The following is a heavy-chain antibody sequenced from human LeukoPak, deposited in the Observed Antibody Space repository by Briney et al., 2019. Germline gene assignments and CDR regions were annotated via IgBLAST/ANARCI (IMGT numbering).Heavy chain of an antibody. CDR1: GGSISSFY. Sequence: SETLSLTCTVSGGSISSFYWSWVRQPAGKGLEWIGRIYTSGSTNYNPSLKSRVTMSVDTSKNQFSLKLSSVTAADTAVYYCASSPYDIVVVPPLYWGQGTLVTVSS. V-gene: IGHV4-4*07. D-gene: IGHD2-2*01. J-gene: IGHJ4*02. CDR3: ASSPYDIVVVPPLY. CDR2: IYTSGST.